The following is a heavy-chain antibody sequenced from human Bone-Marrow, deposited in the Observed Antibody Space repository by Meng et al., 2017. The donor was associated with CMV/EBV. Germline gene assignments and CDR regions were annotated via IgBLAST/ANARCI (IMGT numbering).Heavy chain of an antibody. J-gene: IGHJ4*02. Sequence: GESLKISCAASGFTFSSYAMHWVRQAPGKGLEWVALISYDGSNKDYADSVKGRFTISRDNSKNTLYLQMNSLRAEDTAVYYCARGWMTYYYDSSGQKMDYWGQGMLVTVSS. V-gene: IGHV3-30-3*01. CDR2: ISYDGSNK. CDR1: GFTFSSYA. D-gene: IGHD3-22*01. CDR3: ARGWMTYYYDSSGQKMDY.